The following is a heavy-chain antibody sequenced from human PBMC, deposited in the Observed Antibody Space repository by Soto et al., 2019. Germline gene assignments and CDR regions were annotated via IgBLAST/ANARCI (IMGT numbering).Heavy chain of an antibody. V-gene: IGHV1-69*13. D-gene: IGHD6-13*01. Sequence: SVKVSCKASGGTFISYAISWVRQAPGQGLEWMGGIIPIFGTANYAQKFQGRVTITADESTSTAYMELSSLRSEDTAVYYCARDRGQQLVSGHYYYGMDVWGQGTTVTVSS. CDR3: ARDRGQQLVSGHYYYGMDV. CDR2: IIPIFGTA. J-gene: IGHJ6*02. CDR1: GGTFISYA.